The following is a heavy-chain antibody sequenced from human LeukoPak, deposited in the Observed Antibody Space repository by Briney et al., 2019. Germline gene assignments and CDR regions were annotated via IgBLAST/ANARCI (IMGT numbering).Heavy chain of an antibody. V-gene: IGHV4-59*01. D-gene: IGHD5-12*01. CDR1: GGSISSYY. CDR3: ARSPWGGGYALDY. Sequence: PSETLSLTCTVSGGSISSYYWSWIRQPPGKGLEWIEYIYYSGSTNYNPSLKSRVTISVDTSKNQFSLKLSSVTAADTAVYYCARSPWGGGYALDYWGQGTLVTVSS. J-gene: IGHJ4*02. CDR2: IYYSGST.